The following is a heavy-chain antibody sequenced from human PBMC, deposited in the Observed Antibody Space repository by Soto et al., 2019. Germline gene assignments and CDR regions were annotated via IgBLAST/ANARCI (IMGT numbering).Heavy chain of an antibody. V-gene: IGHV1-58*02. CDR2: IVVGSGNT. J-gene: IGHJ4*02. D-gene: IGHD3-9*01. Sequence: SVKVSCKASGFTFTSSAMQWVRQARGQRLEWIGWIVVGSGNTNYAQKFQERVTITRDMSTSTAYMELSSLRSEDTAVYYCAADGGYYDILTGYPGSFDYWGQGTLVTVSS. CDR1: GFTFTSSA. CDR3: AADGGYYDILTGYPGSFDY.